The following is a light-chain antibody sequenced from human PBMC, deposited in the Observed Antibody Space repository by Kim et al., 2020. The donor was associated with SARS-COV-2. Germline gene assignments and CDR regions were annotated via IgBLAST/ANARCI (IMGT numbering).Light chain of an antibody. CDR2: EVS. CDR3: SSYIRGSTNYV. CDR1: SSDVGGYKY. J-gene: IGLJ1*01. V-gene: IGLV2-14*01. Sequence: QSNTTSCTGTSSDVGGYKYVSWYQQHPGKAPKLVIYEVSNRPSGVSNRFSGSKSGNTASLTISGLQAEDEADYYCSSYIRGSTNYVFGSGTKVTVL.